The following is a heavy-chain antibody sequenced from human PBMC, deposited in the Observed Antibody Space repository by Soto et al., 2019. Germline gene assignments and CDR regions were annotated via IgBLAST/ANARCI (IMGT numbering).Heavy chain of an antibody. V-gene: IGHV3-15*01. Sequence: EVQLVESGGGLEKPGGSLRLSCAASGFTFSHVWMSWVRQAPGKGLEWVGRIKRKIDGETIDYAAPVKGRFTISRDDSTDTVYLQMNSLKTEDTAVYYCATEASCSSTNCSRAFDIWGQGTVVTVSS. D-gene: IGHD2-2*01. CDR1: GFTFSHVW. J-gene: IGHJ3*02. CDR3: ATEASCSSTNCSRAFDI. CDR2: IKRKIDGETI.